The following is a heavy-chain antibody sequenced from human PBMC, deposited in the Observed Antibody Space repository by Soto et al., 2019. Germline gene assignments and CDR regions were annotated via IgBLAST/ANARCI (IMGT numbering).Heavy chain of an antibody. CDR3: AKDLIQQDIVLMVYAISFDY. J-gene: IGHJ4*02. CDR1: GFTFSSYA. CDR2: ISGSGGST. D-gene: IGHD2-8*01. Sequence: EVQLLESGGGLVQPGGSLRLSCAASGFTFSSYAMSWVRQAPGKGLEWVSAISGSGGSTYYADSVKGRFTISRDNSKNTLYLQMNSLRAEETAVYYCAKDLIQQDIVLMVYAISFDYWGQGTLVTVSS. V-gene: IGHV3-23*01.